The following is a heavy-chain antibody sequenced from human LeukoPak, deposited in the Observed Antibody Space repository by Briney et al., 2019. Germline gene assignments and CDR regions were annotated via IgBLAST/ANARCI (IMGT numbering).Heavy chain of an antibody. D-gene: IGHD3-16*02. CDR2: ISGNGGST. Sequence: PGGSLRLTCAASGFTFSSYAMSWVRQAPGKGLEWVSAISGNGGSTYYADSVKGRFTISRDNSKNTLYLQMNSLRAEDTAVYYCAKDLQGHYDYVWGSYRLFDYWGQGTLVTVSS. CDR1: GFTFSSYA. V-gene: IGHV3-23*01. J-gene: IGHJ4*02. CDR3: AKDLQGHYDYVWGSYRLFDY.